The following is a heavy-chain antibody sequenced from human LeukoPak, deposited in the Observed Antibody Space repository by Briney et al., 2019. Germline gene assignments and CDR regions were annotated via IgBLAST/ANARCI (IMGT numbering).Heavy chain of an antibody. Sequence: KPSETLSLTCTVSGGSISSYYWSWIRQPAGKGLEWIGRIYTSGSTNYNPSLKSRVTMSVDTSKNQFSLKLSSVTAADTAVYYCATGECSGGSCYPYYWGQGTLVTVSS. J-gene: IGHJ4*02. CDR1: GGSISSYY. V-gene: IGHV4-4*07. D-gene: IGHD2-15*01. CDR3: ATGECSGGSCYPYY. CDR2: IYTSGST.